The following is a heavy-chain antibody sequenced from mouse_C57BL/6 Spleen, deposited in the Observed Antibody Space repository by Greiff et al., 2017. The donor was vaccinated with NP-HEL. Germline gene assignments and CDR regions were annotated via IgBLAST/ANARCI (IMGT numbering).Heavy chain of an antibody. V-gene: IGHV1-4*01. CDR3: VYDGY. Sequence: QVQLQQSGAELARPGASVKMSCTASGHTFTSYTMHWVKQRPGQGLEWIGYINPSSGYTKYNQKFKDKATLTADKSSSTAYMQLTSLTSEDSAVYYCVYDGYWGQGTTLTVSS. CDR1: GHTFTSYT. D-gene: IGHD2-3*01. CDR2: INPSSGYT. J-gene: IGHJ2*01.